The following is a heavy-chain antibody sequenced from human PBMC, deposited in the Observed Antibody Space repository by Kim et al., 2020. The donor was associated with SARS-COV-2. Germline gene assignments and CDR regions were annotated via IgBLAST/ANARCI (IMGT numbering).Heavy chain of an antibody. D-gene: IGHD2-2*01. CDR3: ARDVGYCSSPSCKDYAY. CDR2: INTNTGNP. CDR1: GYSFTHYP. V-gene: IGHV7-4-1*02. Sequence: ASVKVSCKASGYSFTHYPMNWVRQAPGQGLEWMGRINTNTGNPTYAQGFTGRFVFSFDTSVRTAFLQISSLTAEDTAVYYCARDVGYCSSPSCKDYAYWG. J-gene: IGHJ4*01.